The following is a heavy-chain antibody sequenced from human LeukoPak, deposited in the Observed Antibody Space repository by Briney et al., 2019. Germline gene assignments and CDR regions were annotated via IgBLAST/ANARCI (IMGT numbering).Heavy chain of an antibody. D-gene: IGHD2-21*01. V-gene: IGHV3-74*01. CDR3: ARDRHLILFDY. CDR2: ISHDRTIT. CDR1: EFPCNTYV. J-gene: IGHJ4*02. Sequence: PGGFLRLSGAASEFPCNTYVMHWVRQVPGKGRVWVSRISHDRTITSYADSVKGRFTISRDNDKNTLYLQMDSLRAEDTAIYYCARDRHLILFDYWGQGALVPVSS.